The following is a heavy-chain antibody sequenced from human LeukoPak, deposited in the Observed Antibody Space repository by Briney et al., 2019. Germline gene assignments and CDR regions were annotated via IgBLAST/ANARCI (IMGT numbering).Heavy chain of an antibody. Sequence: SSESLSLTCTVSGGSISSYYWSWIRQPPGKGLEWIGYIYYSGSTTYNPPLKSRVTISVDTSKNQFSLKLSYVTAADTAVYYCARLGYYYDSSGYPAFDYWGQGTLVTVSS. CDR1: GGSISSYY. D-gene: IGHD3-22*01. V-gene: IGHV4-59*08. CDR2: IYYSGST. CDR3: ARLGYYYDSSGYPAFDY. J-gene: IGHJ4*02.